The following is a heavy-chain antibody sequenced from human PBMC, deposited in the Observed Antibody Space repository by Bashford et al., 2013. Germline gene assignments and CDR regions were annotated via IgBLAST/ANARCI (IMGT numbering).Heavy chain of an antibody. Sequence: ASVKVSCKASGYTFSDYYLHWVRQAPGQGLEWMGWINPNPNSGATKYAEMFQGRVTMTRDTSISTAYMELSSLRSDDTAVYFCARDGPVVGVWNAFDVWGQGQWSPSL. V-gene: IGHV1-2*02. CDR3: ARDGPVVGVWNAFDV. CDR1: GYTFSDYY. CDR2: INPNPNSGAT. J-gene: IGHJ3*01. D-gene: IGHD1-26*01.